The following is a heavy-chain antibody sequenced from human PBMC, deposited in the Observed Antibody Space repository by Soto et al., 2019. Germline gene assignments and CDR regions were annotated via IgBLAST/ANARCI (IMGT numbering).Heavy chain of an antibody. CDR2: ISPSGTT. CDR1: GGSFSGYY. D-gene: IGHD3-10*01. CDR3: VTSLWFGTQPEI. V-gene: IGHV4-34*01. Sequence: QVQLQQWGAGLLKPSETLSLTCAVYGGSFSGYYWTWFRQPPGKGLEWIGEISPSGTTKYIPSLKSRVTISADTSKNQFPLKVTSVTAADTAVYYCVTSLWFGTQPEIWGQGALVTVSS. J-gene: IGHJ4*02.